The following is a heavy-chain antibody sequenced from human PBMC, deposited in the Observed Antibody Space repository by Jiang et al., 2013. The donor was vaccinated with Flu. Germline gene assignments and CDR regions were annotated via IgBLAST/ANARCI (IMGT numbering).Heavy chain of an antibody. Sequence: RTYYRSKWYNDYAVSVKSRITINPDTSKNQFSLQLNSVTPEDTAVYYCARDPEYSSSSGPPNYYYYGMDVWGQGTTVTVSS. CDR2: TYYRSKWYN. J-gene: IGHJ6*02. CDR3: ARDPEYSSSSGPPNYYYYGMDV. V-gene: IGHV6-1*01. D-gene: IGHD6-6*01.